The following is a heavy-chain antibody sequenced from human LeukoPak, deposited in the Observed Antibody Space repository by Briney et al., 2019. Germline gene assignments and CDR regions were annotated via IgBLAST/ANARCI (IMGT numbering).Heavy chain of an antibody. V-gene: IGHV3-30*04. CDR3: VRSLDY. Sequence: GGSLRLSCAASGFTFSSYAMHWVRQAPGKGLEWVAVISYDGSNKYYADSVKGRFTISRNNSKNTVYLQMNSLRVEDTALYYCVRSLDYWGQGTLVTVSS. J-gene: IGHJ4*02. CDR2: ISYDGSNK. CDR1: GFTFSSYA.